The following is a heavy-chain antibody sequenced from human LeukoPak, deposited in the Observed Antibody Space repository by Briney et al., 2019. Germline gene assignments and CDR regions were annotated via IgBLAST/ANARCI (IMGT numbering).Heavy chain of an antibody. J-gene: IGHJ4*02. Sequence: GGSLRLSCAAAGFTFRTYAMTWVRQAPGKGLEWVSGIRGDGGGTYYADSVKGGFTITRDNSKNTLYLQMNSLRAEDTAVYYCARDGTLDYWGQGTLVTVSP. CDR1: GFTFRTYA. D-gene: IGHD1-14*01. V-gene: IGHV3-23*01. CDR3: ARDGTLDY. CDR2: IRGDGGGT.